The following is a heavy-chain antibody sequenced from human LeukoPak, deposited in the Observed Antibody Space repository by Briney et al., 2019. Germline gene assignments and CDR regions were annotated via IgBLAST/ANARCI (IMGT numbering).Heavy chain of an antibody. Sequence: GGSLRLSCAASGFTFSSYAMHWVRQAPGKGLEWVAVISYDGSNKYYADSVKGRFTISRDNSKNTLYLQMNSLRAEDTAVYYCARAASGIAAAGDAFDIWGQGTMVTVSS. CDR3: ARAASGIAAAGDAFDI. CDR2: ISYDGSNK. CDR1: GFTFSSYA. D-gene: IGHD6-13*01. J-gene: IGHJ3*02. V-gene: IGHV3-30-3*01.